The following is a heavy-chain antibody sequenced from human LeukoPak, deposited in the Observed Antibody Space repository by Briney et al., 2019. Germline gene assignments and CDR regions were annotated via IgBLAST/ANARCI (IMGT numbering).Heavy chain of an antibody. Sequence: PSETLSLTCTVSGGSISSYYWSWIRQPPGKGLEWIGYIYYSGSTNYNPSLKSRVTISVDTSKNQFSLKLSSVTAADTAVYYCARGEMATIGPVDYWGQGTLVTVSS. CDR3: ARGEMATIGPVDY. CDR2: IYYSGST. J-gene: IGHJ4*02. D-gene: IGHD5-24*01. CDR1: GGSISSYY. V-gene: IGHV4-59*01.